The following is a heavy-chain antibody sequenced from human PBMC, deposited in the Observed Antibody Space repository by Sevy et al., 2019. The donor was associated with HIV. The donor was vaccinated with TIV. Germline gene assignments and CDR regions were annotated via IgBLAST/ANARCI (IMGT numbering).Heavy chain of an antibody. J-gene: IGHJ4*02. Sequence: GGSLRLSCAASGFTFSSYTMNWVRQAPGKGLEWVSSICNTGRTIHYAVSLKGRVTISRDNSKNSLYLQMNSLRAEDTAVDYDANDRAPEYYSQSLDYWGQGTVVTVSS. CDR3: ANDRAPEYYSQSLDY. CDR2: ICNTGRTI. D-gene: IGHD3-10*01. CDR1: GFTFSSYT. V-gene: IGHV3-48*04.